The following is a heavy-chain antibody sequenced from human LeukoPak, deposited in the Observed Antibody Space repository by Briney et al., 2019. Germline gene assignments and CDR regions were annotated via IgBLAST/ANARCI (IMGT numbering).Heavy chain of an antibody. Sequence: ASVKVSCKASGYTFTSYDINWVRQATGQGLEWMGWMNPNSGNTGYAQKFQGRVTMTRNTSISTAYMELSSLRSEDTAVYYCARGGVRGVVVPAAIRGSPPDYWGQGTLVTDSS. CDR3: ARGGVRGVVVPAAIRGSPPDY. J-gene: IGHJ4*02. V-gene: IGHV1-8*01. D-gene: IGHD2-2*01. CDR1: GYTFTSYD. CDR2: MNPNSGNT.